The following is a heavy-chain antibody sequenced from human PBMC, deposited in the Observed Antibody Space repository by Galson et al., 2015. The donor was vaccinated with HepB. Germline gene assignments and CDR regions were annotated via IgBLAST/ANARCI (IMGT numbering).Heavy chain of an antibody. V-gene: IGHV1-18*01. J-gene: IGHJ6*02. D-gene: IGHD2-21*01. CDR2: ISAYNGNT. Sequence: SVKVSCKASGYTFTSYGISWVRQAPGQGLEWMGWISAYNGNTNYAQKLQGRVTMTTDTSTSTAYMELRSLRSDDTAVYYCARRPISSGVEYYYYGMDVWGQGTTVTVSS. CDR3: ARRPISSGVEYYYYGMDV. CDR1: GYTFTSYG.